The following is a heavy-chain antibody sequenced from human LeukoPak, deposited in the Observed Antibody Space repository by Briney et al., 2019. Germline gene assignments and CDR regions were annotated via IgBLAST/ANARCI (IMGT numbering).Heavy chain of an antibody. CDR3: AGHGDGFYYGMDV. CDR2: ISSGGHDI. V-gene: IGHV3-21*01. D-gene: IGHD4-17*01. Sequence: PGGSLRLSCAASEFTFGRYSMNWFRQAPGEGLEWVSSISSGGHDIYYADSVKGRFTISRDNAKNSLYLQMNSLRVEDTAVYYCAGHGDGFYYGMDVWGQGTTVTVSS. CDR1: EFTFGRYS. J-gene: IGHJ6*02.